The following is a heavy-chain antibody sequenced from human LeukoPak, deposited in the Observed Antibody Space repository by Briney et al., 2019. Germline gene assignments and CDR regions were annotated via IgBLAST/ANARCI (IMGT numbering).Heavy chain of an antibody. CDR1: GFTFSSYA. CDR2: ISSGDRT. V-gene: IGHV3-23*01. Sequence: GGSLRLSCAASGFTFSSYAMNWVRQAPGKGLEWVAGISSGDRTFHAESVKGRFTISRDKSKDTLYLQMNGLRAEDTAVYYCARELVVPAAISSYDAFDIWGQGTMVTVSS. D-gene: IGHD2-2*01. CDR3: ARELVVPAAISSYDAFDI. J-gene: IGHJ3*02.